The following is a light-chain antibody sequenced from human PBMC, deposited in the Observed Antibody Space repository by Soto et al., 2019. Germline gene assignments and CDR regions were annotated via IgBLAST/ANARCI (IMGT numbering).Light chain of an antibody. CDR1: QSVSNNY. V-gene: IGKV3-11*01. Sequence: EIVMTQSPATLSVSPGERATLSCRASQSVSNNYLAWYQQKPGQAPRLLIYDASNRATGIPARFSGSGSGTDFTLTISSLEPEDFAVYYCQQRSNWITFGQGTRLEI. CDR3: QQRSNWIT. CDR2: DAS. J-gene: IGKJ5*01.